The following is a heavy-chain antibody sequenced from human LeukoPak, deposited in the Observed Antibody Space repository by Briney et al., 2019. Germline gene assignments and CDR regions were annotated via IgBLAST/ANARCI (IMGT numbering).Heavy chain of an antibody. CDR3: ARVVAAAGFYYYYYMDV. Sequence: GGSLRLSCAASGFTLSSYSMNWVRQAPGKGLEWVSSISSSSSYIYYADSVKGRFTISRDNAKNSLYLQMNSLRAEDTAVYYCARVVAAAGFYYYYYMDVWGKGTTVTVSS. J-gene: IGHJ6*03. V-gene: IGHV3-21*01. CDR2: ISSSSSYI. D-gene: IGHD6-13*01. CDR1: GFTLSSYS.